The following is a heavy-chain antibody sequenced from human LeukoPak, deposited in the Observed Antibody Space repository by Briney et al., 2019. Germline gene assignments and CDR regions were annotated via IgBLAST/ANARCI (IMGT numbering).Heavy chain of an antibody. Sequence: GGSLRLSCAASGFTFSSYAMHWVRQAPGKGLEWVAVIPYDGSNKYYADSVKGRFTISRDNSKNTLYLQMNSLRAEDTAVYYCARDRTGDTIYYFDYWGQGTLVTVSS. J-gene: IGHJ4*02. CDR2: IPYDGSNK. CDR1: GFTFSSYA. V-gene: IGHV3-30-3*01. D-gene: IGHD7-27*01. CDR3: ARDRTGDTIYYFDY.